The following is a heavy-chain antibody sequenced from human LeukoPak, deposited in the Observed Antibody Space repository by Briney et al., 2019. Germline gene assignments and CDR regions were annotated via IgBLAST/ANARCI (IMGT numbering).Heavy chain of an antibody. V-gene: IGHV3-53*01. CDR1: GFTVSSNY. J-gene: IGHJ5*02. Sequence: GGFLRLSCAASGFTVSSNYMSWVRQAPGKELEWVSIIYSGGITYYADSVKGRFTISRDNSKNTLYLQMNSLRAEDTAVYFCARSVGSADPFDPWGQGTLVIVSS. D-gene: IGHD6-25*01. CDR3: ARSVGSADPFDP. CDR2: IYSGGIT.